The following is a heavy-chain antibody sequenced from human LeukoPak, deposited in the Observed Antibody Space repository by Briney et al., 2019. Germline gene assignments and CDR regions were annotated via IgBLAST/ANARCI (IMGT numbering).Heavy chain of an antibody. CDR2: IYESGST. CDR3: ARGYGAGGGYYYYGMDV. D-gene: IGHD3-10*01. J-gene: IGHJ6*02. V-gene: IGHV4-30-2*01. Sequence: TSETLSLTCAVSGGSISTAGYSWNWIRQPPGKGLEWIGYIYESGSTYYSPSLKSRVNISVDRSKNQFSLRLSSVTAADTAVYYCARGYGAGGGYYYYGMDVRGQGTTVTVSS. CDR1: GGSISTAGYS.